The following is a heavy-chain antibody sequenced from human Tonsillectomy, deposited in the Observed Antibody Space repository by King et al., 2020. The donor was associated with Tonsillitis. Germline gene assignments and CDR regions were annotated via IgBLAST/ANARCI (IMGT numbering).Heavy chain of an antibody. D-gene: IGHD4-17*01. CDR2: ISYDGSNK. Sequence: VQLVESGGGVVQPGRSLRLSCAASGFTFSSYGMHWVRQAPGKGLEWVAVISYDGSNKYYADSVKGRFTISRDNSKNTLYLQMNSLRAEDTAVYYCAKDVYGDYVDSYYGMDVWGQGTTVTVSS. J-gene: IGHJ6*02. CDR1: GFTFSSYG. V-gene: IGHV3-30*18. CDR3: AKDVYGDYVDSYYGMDV.